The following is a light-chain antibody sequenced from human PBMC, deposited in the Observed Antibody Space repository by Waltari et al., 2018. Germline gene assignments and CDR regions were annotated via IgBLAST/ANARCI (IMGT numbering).Light chain of an antibody. V-gene: IGKV4-1*01. CDR2: WAS. Sequence: DIVMTQSPDSLSVSLGERDTINCKSSQSVLDSSSNKNYLAWYQQKTGQPPNLLIYWASTRKSGVPDRFSGSGSGTNFTLTISSLQAEDVAVYFCQQYYGSPRAFGQGTKVEIK. J-gene: IGKJ1*01. CDR1: QSVLDSSSNKNY. CDR3: QQYYGSPRA.